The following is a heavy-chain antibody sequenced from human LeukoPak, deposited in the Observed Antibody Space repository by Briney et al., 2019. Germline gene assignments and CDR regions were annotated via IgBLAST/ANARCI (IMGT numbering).Heavy chain of an antibody. CDR2: INPSGGST. D-gene: IGHD3-22*01. J-gene: IGHJ4*02. CDR1: GYSFTNFY. CDR3: ARDLSGTADDYYDRSGYQIPDY. Sequence: SVKDSYKASGYSFTNFYIHWVRQSPGQGLEWMGIINPSGGSTNYAQKFQGRVTMTSDTSASTVYMELSSLRSEDTAVYYCARDLSGTADDYYDRSGYQIPDYWGQGTLVTVSS. V-gene: IGHV1-46*01.